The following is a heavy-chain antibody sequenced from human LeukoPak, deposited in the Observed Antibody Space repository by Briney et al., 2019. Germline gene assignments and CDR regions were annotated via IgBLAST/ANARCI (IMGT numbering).Heavy chain of an antibody. CDR3: ASPASVAGPNY. D-gene: IGHD6-19*01. CDR2: IRYDGSNK. J-gene: IGHJ4*02. CDR1: GFTFSSYG. V-gene: IGHV3-30*02. Sequence: GGSLSLSCAASGFTFSSYGMHWVRQSPGEWLGWVAFIRYDGSNKYYADSVKGRFTISRDNSKNTLYLQMNSLRAEDTAVYYCASPASVAGPNYWGQGTLVTVSS.